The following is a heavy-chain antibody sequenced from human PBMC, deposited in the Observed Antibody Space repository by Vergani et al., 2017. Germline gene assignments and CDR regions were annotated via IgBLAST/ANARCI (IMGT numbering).Heavy chain of an antibody. V-gene: IGHV4-39*01. CDR1: GGSISSSSYY. D-gene: IGHD3-3*01. CDR2: IYYSGST. CDR3: ALYYDFWSGYSYYFDY. Sequence: QLQLQESGPGLVKPSETLSLTCTVSGGSISSSSYYWGWIRQPPGKGLEWIGSIYYSGSTYYNPSLKSRVTISVDTSKNPFSLKLSSVTAADTAVYYCALYYDFWSGYSYYFDYWGQGTLVTVSS. J-gene: IGHJ4*02.